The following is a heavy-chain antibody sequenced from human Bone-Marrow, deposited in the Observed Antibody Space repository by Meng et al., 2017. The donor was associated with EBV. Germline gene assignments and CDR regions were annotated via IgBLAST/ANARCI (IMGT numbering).Heavy chain of an antibody. J-gene: IGHJ5*02. V-gene: IGHV4-34*01. CDR2: INHSGST. D-gene: IGHD3-22*01. Sequence: QVQLPQWGEGLLQPSETLSLTCAVYGGSFSGYYWSWIRQPPGKGLEWIGEINHSGSTNYNPYLKSRVTISVDTSKNQFSLKLSSVTAADTAVYYCARVGVVVITPNWFDPWGQGTLVTVSS. CDR3: ARVGVVVITPNWFDP. CDR1: GGSFSGYY.